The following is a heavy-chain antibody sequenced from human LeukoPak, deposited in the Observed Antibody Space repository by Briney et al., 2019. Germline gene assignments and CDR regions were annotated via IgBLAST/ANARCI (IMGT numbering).Heavy chain of an antibody. D-gene: IGHD3-22*01. V-gene: IGHV4-34*01. CDR3: ARAPIVVVSTPSFDT. Sequence: NTSETLSLTCDVYGGSFSGYYWSWIRQSPGKGLEWIATIYYSGSTIYTPSPKSRLAISRDTSSDQFSLRLTSVTAADTAVYYCARAPIVVVSTPSFDTWGQGILVTVSS. CDR1: GGSFSGYY. J-gene: IGHJ4*02. CDR2: IYYSGST.